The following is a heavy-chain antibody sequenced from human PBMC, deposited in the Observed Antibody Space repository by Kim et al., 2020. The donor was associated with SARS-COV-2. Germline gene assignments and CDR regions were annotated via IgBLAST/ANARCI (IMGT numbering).Heavy chain of an antibody. J-gene: IGHJ3*01. V-gene: IGHV3-30*04. CDR2: ISYDGRNQ. CDR3: ARGEFGTLNAFAL. Sequence: GGSLRLSCAASGFTFSSYAMHWVRQAPGKGLEWVAVISYDGRNQYYTDSVRGRFIISRDNSKDTLDLQMNNLGAEDTAVYYCARGEFGTLNAFALWGQGTMVTVAS. D-gene: IGHD1-7*01. CDR1: GFTFSSYA.